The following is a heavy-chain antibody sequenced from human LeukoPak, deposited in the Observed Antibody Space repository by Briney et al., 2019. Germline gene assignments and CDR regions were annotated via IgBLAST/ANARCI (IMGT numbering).Heavy chain of an antibody. CDR3: AGLHFAAAEEFTP. CDR1: GGSINGHW. CDR2: IYYSGGT. V-gene: IGHV4-59*08. J-gene: IGHJ5*02. Sequence: SETLSLTCTVSGGSINGHWWSWIRQPPGKGLEWIGYIYYSGGTNYNPSLNSRVSISVDTSTNQFSLNLNSVTAADTAVYYCAGLHFAAAEEFTPWGEATLVTVSS. D-gene: IGHD6-13*01.